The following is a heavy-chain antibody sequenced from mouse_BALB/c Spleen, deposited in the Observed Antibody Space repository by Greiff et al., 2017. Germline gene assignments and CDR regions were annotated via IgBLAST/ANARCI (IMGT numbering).Heavy chain of an antibody. V-gene: IGHV1-5*01. CDR1: GYTFTSYW. CDR3: TRARDYYGSHFDY. Sequence: VQLQQSGTVLARPGASVKMSCKASGYTFTSYWMHWVKQRPGQGLEWIGAIYPGNSDTSYNQKFKGKAKLTAVTSTSTAYMELSSLTNEDSAVYYCTRARDYYGSHFDYWGQGTTLTVSS. J-gene: IGHJ2*01. D-gene: IGHD1-1*01. CDR2: IYPGNSDT.